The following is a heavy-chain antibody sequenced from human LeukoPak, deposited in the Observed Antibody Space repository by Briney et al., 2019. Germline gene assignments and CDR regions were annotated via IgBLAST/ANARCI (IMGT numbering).Heavy chain of an antibody. D-gene: IGHD3-10*01. J-gene: IGHJ4*02. CDR3: ARGYYGSGSYYYFDY. CDR2: IYYSGST. CDR1: GGSISSYY. Sequence: SETLSLTCTVSGGSISSYYWSWIRQRPGKGLECVGYIYYSGSTNYNPSLKSRVTISVDTSKNQFSLKLSSVTAADTAVYYCARGYYGSGSYYYFDYWGQGTLVTVSS. V-gene: IGHV4-59*01.